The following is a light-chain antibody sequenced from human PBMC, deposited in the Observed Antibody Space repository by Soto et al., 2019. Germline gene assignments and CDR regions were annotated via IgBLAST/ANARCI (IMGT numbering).Light chain of an antibody. J-gene: IGKJ1*01. Sequence: EIVRTQSPATLSVSPGERATLSCRASQSVSSSHLAWYQQKPGQAPRLLIYSASSRATGIPDRFSGSGSGTDFTLTISRLEPEDFAVYYCHQYGSSSWTFGQGTKVDIK. CDR1: QSVSSSH. CDR3: HQYGSSSWT. CDR2: SAS. V-gene: IGKV3-20*01.